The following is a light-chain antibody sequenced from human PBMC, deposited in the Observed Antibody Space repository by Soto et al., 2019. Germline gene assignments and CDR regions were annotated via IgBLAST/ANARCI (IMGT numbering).Light chain of an antibody. Sequence: QPVLTQPPSVSGAPGQRVTISCTGSSSNIGATYDVQWYQQLPRTAPKLLIYGNSNRPSGVPDRFSGSKSGTSASLAITGLQADDEADYYCQSYDSSLSAHYVFGTGTKVTVL. CDR2: GNS. V-gene: IGLV1-40*01. CDR3: QSYDSSLSAHYV. J-gene: IGLJ1*01. CDR1: SSNIGATYD.